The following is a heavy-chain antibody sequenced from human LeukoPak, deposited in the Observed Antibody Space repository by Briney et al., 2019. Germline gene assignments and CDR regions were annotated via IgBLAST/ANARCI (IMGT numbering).Heavy chain of an antibody. V-gene: IGHV1-3*01. J-gene: IGHJ4*02. CDR2: INAGNGNT. D-gene: IGHD1-26*01. Sequence: ASVKVSCKASGYTFTSYAMHWVRQAPGQRLEWMGWINAGNGNTKYSQKFQGRVTITRDTSASTAYMELSSLRSEDTAVYYCARVSSGELLISGLDYWGQGTLVTVSS. CDR1: GYTFTSYA. CDR3: ARVSSGELLISGLDY.